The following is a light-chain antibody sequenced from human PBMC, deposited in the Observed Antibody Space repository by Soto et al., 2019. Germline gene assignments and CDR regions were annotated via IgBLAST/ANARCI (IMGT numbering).Light chain of an antibody. CDR2: AAS. CDR1: HNLNIL. V-gene: IGKV1-5*01. Sequence: DIQMTQSPSTRSASVGGRVTITGLARHNLNILFAWYQQTPRTAPLLLIFAASSLASVVPSRFSGSGSGTEFTLTISSLQPDDFATYYCRQYNSYSWTFGQGTKVDIK. CDR3: RQYNSYSWT. J-gene: IGKJ1*01.